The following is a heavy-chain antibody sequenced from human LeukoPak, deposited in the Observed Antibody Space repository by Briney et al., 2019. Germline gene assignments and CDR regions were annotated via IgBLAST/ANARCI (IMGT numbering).Heavy chain of an antibody. CDR1: GFTFSSYG. V-gene: IGHV3-33*06. D-gene: IGHD3-9*01. J-gene: IGHJ4*02. Sequence: PGGSLRLSCAASGFTFSSYGMHWVRQAPGKGLEWVAVIWYDGSNKYYADSVKGRFTISRDNSKNTLYLQTNSLRAEDTAVYYCAKGYSEDILSYFDYWGQGTLVTVSS. CDR3: AKGYSEDILSYFDY. CDR2: IWYDGSNK.